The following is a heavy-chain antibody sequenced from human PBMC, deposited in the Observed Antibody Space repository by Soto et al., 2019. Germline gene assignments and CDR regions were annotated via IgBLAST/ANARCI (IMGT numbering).Heavy chain of an antibody. J-gene: IGHJ3*01. CDR1: GGSFSGYF. Sequence: SETLSLTCAVCGGSFSGYFWSWLRQPQRKGLEWIGEINHSGSTNYNPSLKSRVTISVDTSKNPFSLKLTSVTAADTAFYYCARRRDYYDSIGDANGVWGQGTMVTVSS. CDR2: INHSGST. CDR3: ARRRDYYDSIGDANGV. D-gene: IGHD3-22*01. V-gene: IGHV4-34*01.